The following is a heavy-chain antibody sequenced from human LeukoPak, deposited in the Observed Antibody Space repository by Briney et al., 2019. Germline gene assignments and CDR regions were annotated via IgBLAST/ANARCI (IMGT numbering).Heavy chain of an antibody. Sequence: GGSLRLSCAASGFTFSSYGMNWVRQAPGKGLERVSYISTSSSAINYADSVKGRFTISRDNAKGSLYLQMNSLRDEDTAVYYCARRVTSTWQWDYWGQGTLVTVSS. J-gene: IGHJ4*02. CDR2: ISTSSSAI. D-gene: IGHD6-13*01. CDR3: ARRVTSTWQWDY. V-gene: IGHV3-48*02. CDR1: GFTFSSYG.